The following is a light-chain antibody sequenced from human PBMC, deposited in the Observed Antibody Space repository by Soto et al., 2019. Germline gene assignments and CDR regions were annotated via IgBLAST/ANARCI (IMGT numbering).Light chain of an antibody. Sequence: DIQMTQSPSSLSASVGDRVPSTCQASQDMSKNLNWYQQKRGKAPKLLIYDESNLETGVPSRFSGSGSGIDCSCTISSLQPQDIATYYFQQNDNLPLTFGPGTKVDIQ. CDR2: DES. J-gene: IGKJ3*01. V-gene: IGKV1-33*01. CDR1: QDMSKN. CDR3: QQNDNLPLT.